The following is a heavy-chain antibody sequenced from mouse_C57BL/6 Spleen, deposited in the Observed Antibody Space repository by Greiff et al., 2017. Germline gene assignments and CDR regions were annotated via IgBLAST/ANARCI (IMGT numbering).Heavy chain of an antibody. Sequence: EVQLQQSGPELVKPGASVKISCKASGYSFTGYYMNWVKQSPEKSLEWIGEINPSTGGTTYNQKFKAKATLTVDKSSSTAYMQLKSLTSEDSAVYYCASLWLRQDAMDYWGQGTSVTVSS. CDR1: GYSFTGYY. CDR3: ASLWLRQDAMDY. CDR2: INPSTGGT. D-gene: IGHD2-2*01. V-gene: IGHV1-42*01. J-gene: IGHJ4*01.